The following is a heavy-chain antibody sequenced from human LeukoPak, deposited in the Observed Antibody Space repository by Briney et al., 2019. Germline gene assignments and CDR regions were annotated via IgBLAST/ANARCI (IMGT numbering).Heavy chain of an antibody. CDR1: GFTFSSYS. CDR3: ARDLGGWYSWEAFDI. CDR2: ISSSSSYI. V-gene: IGHV3-21*01. Sequence: PGGSLRLSCAASGFTFSSYSMNWVRQAPGKGLEWVSSISSSSSYIYYADSVKGRFTISRDNAKNSLYLQMNSLRAEDTAVYYCARDLGGWYSWEAFDIWGQGTMVTVSS. J-gene: IGHJ3*02. D-gene: IGHD6-19*01.